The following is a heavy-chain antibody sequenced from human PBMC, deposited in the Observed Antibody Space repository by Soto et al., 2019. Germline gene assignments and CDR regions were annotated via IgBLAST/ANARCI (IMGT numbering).Heavy chain of an antibody. V-gene: IGHV3-74*01. CDR2: INSDGSST. D-gene: IGHD3-3*01. CDR3: ARALEVGTYYDFSYFDY. J-gene: IGHJ4*02. Sequence: PGGSLRLSCAASGFTFSSYWMHWVRQAPGKGLVWVSRINSDGSSTSYADSVKGRFTISRDNAKNTLYLQMNSLRAEDTAVYYCARALEVGTYYDFSYFDYWGQGTLVTVSS. CDR1: GFTFSSYW.